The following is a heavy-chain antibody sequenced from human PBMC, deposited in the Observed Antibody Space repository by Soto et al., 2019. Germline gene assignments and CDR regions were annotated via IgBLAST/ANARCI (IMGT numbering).Heavy chain of an antibody. CDR3: ARVFSGYSYDY. V-gene: IGHV1-2*04. CDR1: GYTLTELS. Sequence: GASVKVSCKVSGYTLTELSMHWVRQAPGQGLEWMGWINPNSGGTNYAQKFQGWVTMTRDTSISTAYMELSRLRSDDTAVYYCARVFSGYSYDYWGQGTLVTVSS. D-gene: IGHD5-18*01. J-gene: IGHJ4*02. CDR2: INPNSGGT.